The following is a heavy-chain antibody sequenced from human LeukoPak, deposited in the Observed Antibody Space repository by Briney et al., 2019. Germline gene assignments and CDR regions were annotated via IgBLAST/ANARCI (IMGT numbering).Heavy chain of an antibody. CDR2: IYYSGST. D-gene: IGHD3-3*01. CDR3: ARGSLADGMDV. Sequence: PSETLSLTCTVSGGSISSYYWSWIRQPPGKGLEWIGYIYYSGSTNYNPSLKSRVTMSLDTSKTQFSLRLSSVTAADTAVYYCARGSLADGMDVWGQGTMVTVSS. V-gene: IGHV4-59*08. J-gene: IGHJ6*02. CDR1: GGSISSYY.